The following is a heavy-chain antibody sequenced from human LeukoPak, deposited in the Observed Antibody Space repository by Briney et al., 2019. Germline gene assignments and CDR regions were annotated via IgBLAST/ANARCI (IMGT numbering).Heavy chain of an antibody. CDR3: ARGGSNSYYLNSFDY. D-gene: IGHD3-22*01. J-gene: IGHJ4*02. CDR2: IYTGGTT. V-gene: IGHV4-4*07. Sequence: SSETLSLTCTVSGGSIKAYYWSWLRQPAGKGLEWSGSIYTGGTTNYNPPLKSRVTISVDTSKNHSSLKLSSLTAAAAAVYYCARGGSNSYYLNSFDYWGQGILVTVSS. CDR1: GGSIKAYY.